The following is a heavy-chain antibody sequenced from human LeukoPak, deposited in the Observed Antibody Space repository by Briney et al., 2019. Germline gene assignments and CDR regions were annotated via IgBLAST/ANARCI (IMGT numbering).Heavy chain of an antibody. CDR2: IYYSGST. J-gene: IGHJ4*02. Sequence: SETLSLTCTVSGGSIINYYWSWIRQPPGKGLEWIGYIYYSGSTNYNPSLKSRVTISVDTSKNQFSLKLSSVTAADTAVYYCASQIMVRGVIISYYFDYWGQGTLVTVSS. V-gene: IGHV4-59*01. CDR3: ASQIMVRGVIISYYFDY. CDR1: GGSIINYY. D-gene: IGHD3-10*01.